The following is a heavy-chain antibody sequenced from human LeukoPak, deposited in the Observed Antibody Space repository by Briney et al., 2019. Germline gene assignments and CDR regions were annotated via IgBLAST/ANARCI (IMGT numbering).Heavy chain of an antibody. D-gene: IGHD3-22*01. V-gene: IGHV1-18*01. Sequence: GASVKVSYKASGYTFTSCGISWVRQAPGQGLEWMGWISAYNGNTNYAQKLRGRVTMTTDTSTSTAYMELRSLRSDDTAVYYCARELRHYYDSSGYYFGPLTRILPGYYYYYGMDVWGQGTTVTVSS. CDR3: ARELRHYYDSSGYYFGPLTRILPGYYYYYGMDV. J-gene: IGHJ6*02. CDR1: GYTFTSCG. CDR2: ISAYNGNT.